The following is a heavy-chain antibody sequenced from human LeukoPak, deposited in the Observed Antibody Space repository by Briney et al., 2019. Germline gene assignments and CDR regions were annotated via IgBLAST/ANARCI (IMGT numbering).Heavy chain of an antibody. V-gene: IGHV5-51*01. Sequence: GESLKISCKGSGYSFTSYWIGWVRQMPGKGLEWMGIIYPGDSDTRYSPSFQGQVTVSADKSISTAYLQWSSLKASDTAMYYCARLLPVFYDFWSGSPPGWFDPWGQGTLVTVSS. D-gene: IGHD3-3*01. CDR1: GYSFTSYW. CDR2: IYPGDSDT. J-gene: IGHJ5*02. CDR3: ARLLPVFYDFWSGSPPGWFDP.